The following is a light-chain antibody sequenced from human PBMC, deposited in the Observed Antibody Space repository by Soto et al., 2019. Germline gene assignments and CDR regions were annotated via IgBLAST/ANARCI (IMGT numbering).Light chain of an antibody. V-gene: IGKV4-1*01. CDR1: QSLLYSSNNKNY. CDR2: WAS. Sequence: DIVMTQSPDPLAVSLGERATINCKSSQSLLYSSNNKNYLAWYQQKLGQPPKLLIYWASTRESGVPDRFSGSGSGTDFTLTISSLQAEDVAVYYCQQYYSTPPITFGQGTRLEIK. J-gene: IGKJ5*01. CDR3: QQYYSTPPIT.